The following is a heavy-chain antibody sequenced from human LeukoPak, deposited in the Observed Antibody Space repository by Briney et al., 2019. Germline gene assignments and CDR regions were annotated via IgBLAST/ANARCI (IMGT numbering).Heavy chain of an antibody. V-gene: IGHV1-2*02. CDR3: ARGNIAARRGENWFDP. Sequence: ASVKVSRKASVYTFTGDFIHWVRQAPGQGLEWMGWINSDSGGTNYARKCQGRVTMTRDTSISTAYMELSSLRSDDTAVFYCARGNIAARRGENWFDPWGQGTLVTVSS. CDR1: VYTFTGDF. CDR2: INSDSGGT. J-gene: IGHJ5*02. D-gene: IGHD6-6*01.